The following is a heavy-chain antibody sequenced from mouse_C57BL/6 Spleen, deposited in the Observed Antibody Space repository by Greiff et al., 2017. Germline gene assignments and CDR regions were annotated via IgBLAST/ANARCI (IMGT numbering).Heavy chain of an antibody. CDR1: GFTFTSYW. CDR2: INPSNGGT. J-gene: IGHJ3*01. D-gene: IGHD2-5*01. Sequence: QVQLQQPGTELVKPGASVKLSCKASGFTFTSYWMHWVKQRPGQGLVWIGNINPSNGGTNYNEKLKSKATLTVDKSSSTAYMQLSSLTSEDSAVYYCAGGIGSNYPPFAYWGQGTLVTVSA. V-gene: IGHV1-53*01. CDR3: AGGIGSNYPPFAY.